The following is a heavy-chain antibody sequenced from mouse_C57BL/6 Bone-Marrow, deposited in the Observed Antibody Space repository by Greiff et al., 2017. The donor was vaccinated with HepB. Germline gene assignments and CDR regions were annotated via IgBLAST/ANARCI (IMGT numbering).Heavy chain of an antibody. Sequence: QVQLKESGPELVKPGASVKISCKASGYTFTDYYINWVKQRPGQGLEWIGWIFPGSGSTYYNEKFKGKATLTVDKSSSTAYMLLSSLTSEDSAVYFCASFTTVVATDAMDYWGQGTSVTVSS. D-gene: IGHD1-1*01. V-gene: IGHV1-75*01. CDR3: ASFTTVVATDAMDY. CDR1: GYTFTDYY. CDR2: IFPGSGST. J-gene: IGHJ4*01.